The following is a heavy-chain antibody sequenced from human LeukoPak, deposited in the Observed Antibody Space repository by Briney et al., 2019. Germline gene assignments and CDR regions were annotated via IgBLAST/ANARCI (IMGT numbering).Heavy chain of an antibody. J-gene: IGHJ4*02. CDR1: GGSISSSSYY. CDR2: IYYSGST. Sequence: SETLSLTWTVSGGSISSSSYYWGWIRQPPGKGLEWIGSIYYSGSTYYDPSLKSRVTISVDTSKNQFSLKLSSVTAADTAVYYCARRGTPVAASLAARIDYWGQGTLVTVSS. D-gene: IGHD2-15*01. V-gene: IGHV4-39*01. CDR3: ARRGTPVAASLAARIDY.